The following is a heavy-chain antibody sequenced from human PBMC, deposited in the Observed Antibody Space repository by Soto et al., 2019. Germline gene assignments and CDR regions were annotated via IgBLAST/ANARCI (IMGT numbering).Heavy chain of an antibody. CDR1: GGSISSSNYY. V-gene: IGHV4-39*01. D-gene: IGHD5-12*01. J-gene: IGHJ4*02. Sequence: SETLSLTCTVSGGSISSSNYYWGWIRQPPGKGLEWIGSIYYSGSTYYNPSLKSRVTISEDTSKNQFSLKLSSVTAADTAVYYCARLEWLRSYFDYGGQGTLVTVSS. CDR3: ARLEWLRSYFDY. CDR2: IYYSGST.